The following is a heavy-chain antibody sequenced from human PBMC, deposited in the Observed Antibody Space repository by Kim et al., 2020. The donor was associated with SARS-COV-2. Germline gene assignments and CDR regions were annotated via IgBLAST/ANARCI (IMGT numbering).Heavy chain of an antibody. J-gene: IGHJ4*01. D-gene: IGHD5-12*01. Sequence: GGSLRLSCAASGFIFSSYSMNWVRQVPGKGLECISYISSTSSTIYYADSVNGHFTIARDNAKKSLYLQMDSLRDEDTAVYYCASDVSGSETYPKRGEYWGQATPVTVSS. CDR2: ISSTSSTI. V-gene: IGHV3-48*02. CDR1: GFIFSSYS. CDR3: ASDVSGSETYPKRGEY.